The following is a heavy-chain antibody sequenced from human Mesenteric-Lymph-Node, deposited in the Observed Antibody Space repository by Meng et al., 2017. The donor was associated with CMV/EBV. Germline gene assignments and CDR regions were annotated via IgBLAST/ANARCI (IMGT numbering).Heavy chain of an antibody. CDR3: AKDLEGCSSISCYIRGMDV. D-gene: IGHD2-2*02. CDR2: INPNNGAT. V-gene: IGHV1-2*02. Sequence: GESLKISCKASGYTFSGYYMHWVRQAPGQGLEWMGWINPNNGATNYAQKFQGRVTMIRDMSISTAYMELNRLRYDDTAVYYCAKDLEGCSSISCYIRGMDVWGQGTTVTVSS. CDR1: GYTFSGYY. J-gene: IGHJ6*02.